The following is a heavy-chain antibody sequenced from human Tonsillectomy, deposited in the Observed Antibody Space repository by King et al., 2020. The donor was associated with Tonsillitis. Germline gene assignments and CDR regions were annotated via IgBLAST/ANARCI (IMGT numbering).Heavy chain of an antibody. D-gene: IGHD3-3*01. Sequence: VQLVESGGGLVQPGGSLRLSCAASGFTFSSYSMNWVRQAPGKGLEWVSYISSSSSTIYYADSVKGRFTISRDNAKNSLYLQMNSLRAEDTAVYYCASAPTYYDFWSGFKPNWFDPWGQGTLVTVSS. CDR2: ISSSSSTI. V-gene: IGHV3-48*01. CDR1: GFTFSSYS. J-gene: IGHJ5*02. CDR3: ASAPTYYDFWSGFKPNWFDP.